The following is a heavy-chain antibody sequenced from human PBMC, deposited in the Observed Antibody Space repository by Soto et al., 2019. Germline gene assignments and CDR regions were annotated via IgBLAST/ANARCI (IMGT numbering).Heavy chain of an antibody. V-gene: IGHV1-18*01. J-gene: IGHJ4*02. Sequence: QVQLVQSGAEVKKPGASVKVSCKASGYTFASYAISWMRQAPGQGLEWMGWISAYNGNTNYAQKLKGIVTMTTDTTASTAYIELRSLRSDDTAVYYCARDPTPPDYWGQGTLVTVAS. CDR1: GYTFASYA. CDR2: ISAYNGNT. CDR3: ARDPTPPDY.